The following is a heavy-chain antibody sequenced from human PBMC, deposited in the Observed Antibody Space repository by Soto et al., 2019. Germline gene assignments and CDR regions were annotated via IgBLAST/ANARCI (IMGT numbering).Heavy chain of an antibody. CDR1: GYRFASYR. V-gene: IGHV5-51*01. Sequence: PGESLXISRKGSGYRFASYRIAWVRQMPGKGLEWMGIIDPSDSDIRYSPSFQGQVTISADKSISTAYLQWSSLKASDTAIYYCARSFFDKFDYWGHGTLVTVSS. CDR3: ARSFFDKFDY. D-gene: IGHD3-3*01. CDR2: IDPSDSDI. J-gene: IGHJ5*01.